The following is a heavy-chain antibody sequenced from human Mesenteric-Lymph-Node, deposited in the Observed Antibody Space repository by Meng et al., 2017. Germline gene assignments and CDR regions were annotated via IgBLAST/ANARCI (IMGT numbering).Heavy chain of an antibody. Sequence: QVQVQEAGSGLVKPSQTLFLTCTVSGGSISSADYYWSWIRQSPGKGLEWIGYIYHSGSTYYNPSLESRVAISLDTSNNQFSLNLNSVTAADTAVYYCARADKVRFDYWGQGTLVTVSS. J-gene: IGHJ4*02. CDR1: GGSISSADYY. V-gene: IGHV4-30-4*01. CDR2: IYHSGST. CDR3: ARADKVRFDY.